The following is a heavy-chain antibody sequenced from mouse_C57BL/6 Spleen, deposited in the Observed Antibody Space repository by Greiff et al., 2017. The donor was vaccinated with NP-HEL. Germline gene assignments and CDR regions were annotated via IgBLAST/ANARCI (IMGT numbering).Heavy chain of an antibody. CDR3: ARRRAYYSNYDCDY. J-gene: IGHJ2*01. CDR1: GYAFSSSW. V-gene: IGHV1-82*01. Sequence: QVQLQQSGPELVKPGASVKISCKASGYAFSSSWMNWVKQRPGKGLEWIGRIYPGDGDTNYNGKFKGKATLTADKSSSTAYMQLSSLTSEDSAVYFCARRRAYYSNYDCDYWGKGTTLTVSS. CDR2: IYPGDGDT. D-gene: IGHD2-5*01.